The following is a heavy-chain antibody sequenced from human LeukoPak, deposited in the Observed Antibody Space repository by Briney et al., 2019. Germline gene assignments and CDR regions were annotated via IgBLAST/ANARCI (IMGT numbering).Heavy chain of an antibody. CDR2: IYPGDSDT. V-gene: IGHV5-51*01. CDR1: GYSFTSYW. Sequence: HGESLKISCKGSGYSFTSYWIGWVRQMPGKGLEWMGTIYPGDSDTRYNPSFQGQVTISADKSISTAYLQWSSLKASDTAMYYCARQEMATISPYYWGQGTLVTVSS. D-gene: IGHD5-24*01. J-gene: IGHJ4*02. CDR3: ARQEMATISPYY.